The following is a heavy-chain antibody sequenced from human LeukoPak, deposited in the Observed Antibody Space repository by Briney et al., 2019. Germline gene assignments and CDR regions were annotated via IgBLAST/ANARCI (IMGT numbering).Heavy chain of an antibody. J-gene: IGHJ5*02. CDR1: GGSISSGGYY. D-gene: IGHD3-3*01. Sequence: SETLSLTCTVSGGSISSGGYYWSWIRQHPGKGLEWIGYIYYSGSTYYNPSLKSRVTISVDTSKNQFSLKLSSVTAADTAVYYCARQKSNNYDFWSGPKGGWFDPWGQGTLVTVSS. CDR2: IYYSGST. V-gene: IGHV4-31*03. CDR3: ARQKSNNYDFWSGPKGGWFDP.